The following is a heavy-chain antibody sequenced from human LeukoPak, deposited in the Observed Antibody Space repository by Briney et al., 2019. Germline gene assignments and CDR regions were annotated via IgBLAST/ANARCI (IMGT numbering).Heavy chain of an antibody. CDR3: ATLDY. Sequence: GGSLRLSCAASGFSFSDYWMTWVRQAPGKGLEWVANIKEDGSEKYYLDSVKGRFTISRDNGKNSLYLQMNSLRAEDTAAYYCATLDYWGQGTLVTVSS. V-gene: IGHV3-7*01. CDR1: GFSFSDYW. J-gene: IGHJ4*02. CDR2: IKEDGSEK.